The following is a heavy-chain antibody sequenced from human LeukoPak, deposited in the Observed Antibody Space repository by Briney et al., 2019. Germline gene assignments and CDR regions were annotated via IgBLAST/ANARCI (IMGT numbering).Heavy chain of an antibody. D-gene: IGHD1-1*01. CDR1: GGSISSYY. CDR2: IYYSGST. V-gene: IGHV4-59*08. Sequence: SETLSLTCTVSGGSISSYYWSWIRQPPGKGLEWIGYIYYSGSTSYNPSLKSRVTISVDTSKNQFSLKLSSVTAADTAVYYCARHERVPVAFDIWGQGTMVTVSS. J-gene: IGHJ3*02. CDR3: ARHERVPVAFDI.